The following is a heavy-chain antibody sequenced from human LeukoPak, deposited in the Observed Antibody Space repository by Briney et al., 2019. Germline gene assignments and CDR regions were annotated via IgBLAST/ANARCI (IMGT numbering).Heavy chain of an antibody. J-gene: IGHJ4*02. CDR3: ARQMGVASRKNYFDS. CDR1: RYNFTRYW. Sequence: GESLKIPCQASRYNFTRYWIGWVRQMPGKGLEWMGLLYPRDSDTRYSPSFQGQVTFSADNSINTAYLQWSSLRASDTAIYYCARQMGVASRKNYFDSWGQGTLVTVSA. D-gene: IGHD5-12*01. CDR2: LYPRDSDT. V-gene: IGHV5-51*01.